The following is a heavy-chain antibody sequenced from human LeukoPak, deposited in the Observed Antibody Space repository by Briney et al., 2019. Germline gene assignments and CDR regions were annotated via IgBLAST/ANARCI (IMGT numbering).Heavy chain of an antibody. V-gene: IGHV3-23*01. CDR3: AKSLGGPYCSSTSCPRYFQH. CDR1: GFTFSIYS. CDR2: ISGSGGST. J-gene: IGHJ1*01. Sequence: GGSLRLSCAASGFTFSIYSMNWVRQAPGKGLEWVSAISGSGGSTYYADSVKGRFTISRDNSKNTLYLQMNSLRAEDTAVYYCAKSLGGPYCSSTSCPRYFQHWGQGTLVTVSS. D-gene: IGHD2-2*01.